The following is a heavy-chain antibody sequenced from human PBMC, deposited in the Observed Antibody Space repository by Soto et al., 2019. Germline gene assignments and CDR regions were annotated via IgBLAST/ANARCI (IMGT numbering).Heavy chain of an antibody. CDR2: IIPIFGTA. J-gene: IGHJ2*01. D-gene: IGHD5-12*01. CDR3: ARGNQRWLQLWYFDL. Sequence: QVQLVQSGAEVKKPGSSVTVSCKASGGTFSSYTISWVRQAPGQGLEWMGGIIPIFGTANYAQKFQGRVTITADESTSTAYMELSSLRSEDTAVYYCARGNQRWLQLWYFDLWGRGTLVTVYS. CDR1: GGTFSSYT. V-gene: IGHV1-69*12.